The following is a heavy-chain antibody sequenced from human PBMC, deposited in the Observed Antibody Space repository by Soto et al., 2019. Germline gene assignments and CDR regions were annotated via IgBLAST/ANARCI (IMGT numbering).Heavy chain of an antibody. CDR3: AKDGGAFYDFWSGYYTGLDY. J-gene: IGHJ4*02. CDR1: GFTFSSYA. D-gene: IGHD3-3*01. Sequence: GGSLRLSCAASGFTFSSYAMSWVRQAPGKGLEWVSAISGSGGSTYYADSVKGRFTISRDNSKNTLYLQMNSLRAEDTAVYYCAKDGGAFYDFWSGYYTGLDYWGQGTLVTVSS. V-gene: IGHV3-23*01. CDR2: ISGSGGST.